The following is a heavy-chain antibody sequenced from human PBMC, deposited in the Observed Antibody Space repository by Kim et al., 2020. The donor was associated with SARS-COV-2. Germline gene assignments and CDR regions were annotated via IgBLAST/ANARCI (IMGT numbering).Heavy chain of an antibody. CDR2: INPNTGGT. V-gene: IGHV1-2*02. CDR1: GYTFTGYY. J-gene: IGHJ4*02. Sequence: ASVKVSCKASGYTFTGYYMNWVRQAPGQGLEWMGWINPNTGGTNYAQKFQGRVTMTRDTSISTAYMELSRLSSDDTAVFYCARVRRDGYNPFYFDFWGQGTLVTVSS. D-gene: IGHD5-12*01. CDR3: ARVRRDGYNPFYFDF.